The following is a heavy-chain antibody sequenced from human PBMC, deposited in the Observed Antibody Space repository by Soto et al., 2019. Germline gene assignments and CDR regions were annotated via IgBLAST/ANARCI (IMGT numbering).Heavy chain of an antibody. V-gene: IGHV4-34*01. CDR1: GGSFSGYY. Sequence: QVQLQQWGAGLLKPSETLSLTCAVDGGSFSGYYWSWIRQPPGKGLEWIGEINHSGSTNYNPSLNSRVTISVDTSKNQFSLKLSSVTAADTAVYYCARGRITMVRGRNWFDPWGQGTLVTVSS. J-gene: IGHJ5*02. D-gene: IGHD3-10*01. CDR3: ARGRITMVRGRNWFDP. CDR2: INHSGST.